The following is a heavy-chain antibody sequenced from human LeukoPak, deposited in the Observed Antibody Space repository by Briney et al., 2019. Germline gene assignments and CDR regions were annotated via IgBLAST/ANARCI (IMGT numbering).Heavy chain of an antibody. CDR1: GFTFIDYD. J-gene: IGHJ4*02. Sequence: GGSLRLSCAASGFTFIDYDMHWVRQVIGKGLEWVSAIGIRGDTHYSGSVKGRFTISRENAESSLYLQMNSLRAEDTAVYYCARGGIQVSGIDEFDYWGREPWSPSP. CDR3: ARGGIQVSGIDEFDY. CDR2: IGIRGDT. D-gene: IGHD6-19*01. V-gene: IGHV3-13*01.